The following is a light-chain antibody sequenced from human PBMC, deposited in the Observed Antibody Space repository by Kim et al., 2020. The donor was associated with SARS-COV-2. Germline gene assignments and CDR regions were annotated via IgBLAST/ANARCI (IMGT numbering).Light chain of an antibody. V-gene: IGKV3-20*01. CDR2: GAS. J-gene: IGKJ1*01. Sequence: EIVLTQSPGTLSLSPGERATLSCRASQSVSSNHLAWYQQKPGQAPRLLIYGASSRATGIPDRFSGSGSGTDFTLTITRLEPEDFAVYYCQQYSGSPATFGQGTKVDIK. CDR3: QQYSGSPAT. CDR1: QSVSSNH.